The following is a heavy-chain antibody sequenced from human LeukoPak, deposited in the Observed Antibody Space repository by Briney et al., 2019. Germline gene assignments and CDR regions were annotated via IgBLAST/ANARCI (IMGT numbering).Heavy chain of an antibody. CDR1: GXSFSTYA. CDR3: AREARGSSTWSTGGPFDY. CDR2: NSGSGGDT. J-gene: IGHJ4*02. V-gene: IGHV3-23*01. Sequence: PGGSLRLSCAASGXSFSTYAVSWVRQAPGKGLESVSVNSGSGGDTDYADSVKGRFTISRDNSKNTLFLQMNSLRVEDTALYYCAREARGSSTWSTGGPFDYWGQGALVTVSS. D-gene: IGHD6-13*01.